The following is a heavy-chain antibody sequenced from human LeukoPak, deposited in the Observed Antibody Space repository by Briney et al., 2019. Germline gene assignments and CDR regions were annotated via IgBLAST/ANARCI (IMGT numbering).Heavy chain of an antibody. Sequence: GASVKVSCKASGYTFSNYDISWVRQAPGKGLEWMGWISPYNGNTDSAQKFQGRVTLTTDTSTSTAYMELRSLTSDDTAVYYCARVYLHMVRGVRNYYFDYWGQGTLVTVSS. CDR3: ARVYLHMVRGVRNYYFDY. J-gene: IGHJ4*02. V-gene: IGHV1-18*01. D-gene: IGHD3-10*01. CDR1: GYTFSNYD. CDR2: ISPYNGNT.